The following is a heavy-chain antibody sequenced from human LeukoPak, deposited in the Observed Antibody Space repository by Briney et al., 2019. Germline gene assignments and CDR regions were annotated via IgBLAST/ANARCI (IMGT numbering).Heavy chain of an antibody. D-gene: IGHD2-2*01. V-gene: IGHV4-4*07. CDR2: IYTSGST. Sequence: SETLSLTCTVSGGSISSYYWSWIRQPAGKGLEWIGRIYTSGSTNYNPSLKSRVTMSVDTSKNQFSLKLSSVTAADTAVYYCARGRIVVVPAAMHYYYYYMDVWGKGTTVTVTS. CDR3: ARGRIVVVPAAMHYYYYYMDV. J-gene: IGHJ6*03. CDR1: GGSISSYY.